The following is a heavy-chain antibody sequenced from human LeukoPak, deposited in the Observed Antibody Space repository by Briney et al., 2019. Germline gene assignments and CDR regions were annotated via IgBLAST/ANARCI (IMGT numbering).Heavy chain of an antibody. V-gene: IGHV4-39*07. D-gene: IGHD2-15*01. CDR2: IYYSGST. J-gene: IGHJ5*02. Sequence: SETLSLTCTVSRGSISSSSYYWGWIRQPPGKGLEWIGSIYYSGSTYYNPSLKSRVTISVDTSKNQFSLKLSSVTAADTAVYYCARGGSDWFDPWGQGTLVTVSS. CDR1: RGSISSSSYY. CDR3: ARGGSDWFDP.